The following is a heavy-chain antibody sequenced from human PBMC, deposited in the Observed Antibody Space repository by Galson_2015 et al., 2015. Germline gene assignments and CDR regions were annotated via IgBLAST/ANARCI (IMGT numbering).Heavy chain of an antibody. CDR3: TRDGKTIVRGFYFDD. Sequence: SLRLSCAGSGFIFSSYDMNWVRQAPGKGLEWVSYISSSGSSIYYADSVKGRFTISRDNAKRSLYLQMNSLRAEDTAVYYCTRDGKTIVRGFYFDDWGQGSLVTVSS. D-gene: IGHD3-10*01. CDR2: ISSSGSSI. J-gene: IGHJ4*02. V-gene: IGHV3-48*03. CDR1: GFIFSSYD.